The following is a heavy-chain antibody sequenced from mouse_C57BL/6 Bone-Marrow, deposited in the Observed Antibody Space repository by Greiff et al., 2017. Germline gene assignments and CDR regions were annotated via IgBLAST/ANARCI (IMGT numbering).Heavy chain of an antibody. V-gene: IGHV14-3*01. J-gene: IGHJ3*01. CDR1: GFNFKNSY. Sequence: EVQLQQSVAELVRPGASVKLSCKASGFNFKNSYMHWVKQRPEQGLEWIGRIDPASGNTNYDEKFKGKATLAADTSSNTAYLQLSSLTAEDTAIYYCARIDGNYQAWFAYWGQGTLVTVSA. CDR2: IDPASGNT. D-gene: IGHD2-1*01. CDR3: ARIDGNYQAWFAY.